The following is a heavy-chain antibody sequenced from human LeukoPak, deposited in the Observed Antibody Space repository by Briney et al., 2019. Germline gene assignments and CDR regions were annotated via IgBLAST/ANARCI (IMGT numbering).Heavy chain of an antibody. CDR2: IKSKTDGGTT. D-gene: IGHD3-22*01. Sequence: PGGSLRLSCAASGFTSSNAWMSWVRQAPGKGLEWVGRIKSKTDGGTTDYAAPVKGRFTISRDDSKNTLYLQMNSLKTEDTAVYYCTTVSYSSGYYCFGYFDYWGQGTLVTVSS. J-gene: IGHJ4*02. V-gene: IGHV3-15*01. CDR3: TTVSYSSGYYCFGYFDY. CDR1: GFTSSNAW.